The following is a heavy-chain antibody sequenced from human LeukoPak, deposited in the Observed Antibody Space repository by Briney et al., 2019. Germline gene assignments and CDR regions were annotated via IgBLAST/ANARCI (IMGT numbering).Heavy chain of an antibody. V-gene: IGHV5-51*01. D-gene: IGHD3-10*01. Sequence: GESLKISCKGSGYSFTSYWIGWVRQMPGKGLEWMGIIYPGDSDTRYSPSFQGQVTISADKSISTAYLQWSSLEASDTAMYYCARLPLYGSGSYLVDYWGQGTLVTVSS. CDR2: IYPGDSDT. CDR3: ARLPLYGSGSYLVDY. CDR1: GYSFTSYW. J-gene: IGHJ4*02.